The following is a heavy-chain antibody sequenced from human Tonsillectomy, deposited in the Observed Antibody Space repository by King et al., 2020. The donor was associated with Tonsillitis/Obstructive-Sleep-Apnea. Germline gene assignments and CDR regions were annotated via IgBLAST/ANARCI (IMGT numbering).Heavy chain of an antibody. CDR1: GGSISSGGYY. V-gene: IGHV4-31*03. CDR2: IYYSGST. J-gene: IGHJ4*02. D-gene: IGHD1-26*01. CDR3: ASDPVGATTNFDY. Sequence: QMQLQESGPGLVKPSQTLSLTCTVSGGSISSGGYYWNWIRQHPGKGLEWIGYIYYSGSTDYNPSLKGRITISVDTSKNQFSLKLSPVTAADTGVYYCASDPVGATTNFDYWGQGTLVTVSS.